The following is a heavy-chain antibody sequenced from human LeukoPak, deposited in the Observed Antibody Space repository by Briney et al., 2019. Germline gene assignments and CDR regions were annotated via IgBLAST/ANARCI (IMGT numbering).Heavy chain of an antibody. Sequence: GGSLRLSCAASGLTFNRYWMHWVRQVAGKGLVWDARINGDARNTTYADSVKGRFTISRDNAKNTLYLQMNSLRVDDTAVYYCTRAMPHDNWFDPWGQGSLVTVSS. J-gene: IGHJ5*02. CDR2: INGDARNT. V-gene: IGHV3-74*03. CDR1: GLTFNRYW. CDR3: TRAMPHDNWFDP. D-gene: IGHD2-2*01.